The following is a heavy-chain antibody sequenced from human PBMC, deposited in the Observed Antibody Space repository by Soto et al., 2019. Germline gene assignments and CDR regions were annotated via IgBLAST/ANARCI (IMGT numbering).Heavy chain of an antibody. D-gene: IGHD6-19*01. CDR1: GYTFTSYD. Sequence: ASVKVSCKASGYTFTSYDINWVRQATGQGLEWMGWMNPNSGNTGYAQKFQGRVTMTRNTSISTAYMELSSLRSEDTTVYYCARATPFVAVAGTGVVADMHAFDIWGQGTMVTVSS. CDR3: ARATPFVAVAGTGVVADMHAFDI. J-gene: IGHJ3*02. V-gene: IGHV1-8*01. CDR2: MNPNSGNT.